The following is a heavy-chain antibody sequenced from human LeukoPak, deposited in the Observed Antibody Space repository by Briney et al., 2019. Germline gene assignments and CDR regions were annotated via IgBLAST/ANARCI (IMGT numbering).Heavy chain of an antibody. CDR3: ARRRIQLWTRFDY. V-gene: IGHV4-34*01. CDR1: GGSFSGYY. J-gene: IGHJ4*02. D-gene: IGHD5-18*01. CDR2: INHSGST. Sequence: PSETLSLTCAVYGGSFSGYYWSWIRQPPGKGLEWIGEINHSGSTNYNPSLKSRVTISVDTSKNQSSLKLSSVTAADTAVYYCARRRIQLWTRFDYWGQGTLVTVSS.